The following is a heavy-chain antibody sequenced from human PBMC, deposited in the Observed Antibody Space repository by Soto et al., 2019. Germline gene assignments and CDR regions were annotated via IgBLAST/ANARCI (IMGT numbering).Heavy chain of an antibody. V-gene: IGHV3-23*01. D-gene: IGHD3-10*01. Sequence: EVQLLESGGGLVQPGGSLRLSCAASGFTFSSYAMSWVRQAPGKGLEWVSAISGSGGSTYYADSVKGRFTISRDNSKNTLYLQMNSLRAEDTAVYYCAKDRNLWFGELLGVIPGVYYGMDVWGQGTTVTVSS. J-gene: IGHJ6*02. CDR3: AKDRNLWFGELLGVIPGVYYGMDV. CDR1: GFTFSSYA. CDR2: ISGSGGST.